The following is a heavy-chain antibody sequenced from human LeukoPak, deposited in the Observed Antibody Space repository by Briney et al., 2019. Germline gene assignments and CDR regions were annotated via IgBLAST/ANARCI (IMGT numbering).Heavy chain of an antibody. D-gene: IGHD3-22*01. V-gene: IGHV1-2*06. CDR2: INPNSGGT. J-gene: IGHJ3*02. CDR3: ARERIGYYDSSGYAFDI. CDR1: GYTFTGYY. Sequence: ASVKVSFKASGYTFTGYYMHWVRQAPGQGLEWMGRINPNSGGTNYAQNFQGRGTMTRDTSISTAYMELSRLRYDDTAVYYCARERIGYYDSSGYAFDIWGQGTMVTVSS.